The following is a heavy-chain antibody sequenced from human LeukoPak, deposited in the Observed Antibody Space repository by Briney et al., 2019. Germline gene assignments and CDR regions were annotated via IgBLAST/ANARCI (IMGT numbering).Heavy chain of an antibody. Sequence: PSATLSLTCAVYGGSFSGYYWSWIRQPPGKGLEWIGEINHSGSTNYNPSLKSRVTISVDTSKNQFSLKLSSVTAADTAVYYCASGGAYSSGWYYFDYWGQGTLVTVSS. CDR3: ASGGAYSSGWYYFDY. CDR2: INHSGST. CDR1: GGSFSGYY. J-gene: IGHJ4*02. D-gene: IGHD6-19*01. V-gene: IGHV4-34*01.